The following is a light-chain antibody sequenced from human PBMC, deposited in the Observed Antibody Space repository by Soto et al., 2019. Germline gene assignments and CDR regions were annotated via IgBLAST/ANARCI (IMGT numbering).Light chain of an antibody. J-gene: IGKJ2*01. CDR1: QSISTN. CDR3: QQYNNWPLYT. Sequence: IVMTQSPATLSVSPGERATLSCRASQSISTNLAWYQQKPGQAPRLLIYDASTRATGIPARFSGSGSGTEFTLTISRLQSEDFAVYYCQQYNNWPLYTFGQGTKLEIK. V-gene: IGKV3-15*01. CDR2: DAS.